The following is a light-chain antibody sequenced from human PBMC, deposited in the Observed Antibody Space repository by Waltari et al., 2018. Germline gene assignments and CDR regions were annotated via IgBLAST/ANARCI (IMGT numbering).Light chain of an antibody. Sequence: DIVMTQSPDSLTVSLGERATIHCKSSQNVLYSSNNKNYLAWYQQKPGQPPKLLLYWASTRESGVPDRFSGSGSGTDFTLTISSLQAEDVAVYYCQQYYSTPPTFGPGTRVDIK. J-gene: IGKJ3*01. CDR2: WAS. CDR3: QQYYSTPPT. CDR1: QNVLYSSNNKNY. V-gene: IGKV4-1*01.